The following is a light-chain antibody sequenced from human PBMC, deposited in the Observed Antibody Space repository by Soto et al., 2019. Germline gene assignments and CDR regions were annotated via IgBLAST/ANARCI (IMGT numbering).Light chain of an antibody. Sequence: DIVMTQSPDSLAVSLGERATINCKSSQSLLYNSNNKNYLAWYQQEPGQPPKLLIYWASTRESVVPDRFSGSGSGTDCTLTISNLQAEDVAVYYCHQYYSVPLTFGGGTKVEIK. CDR2: WAS. V-gene: IGKV4-1*01. CDR3: HQYYSVPLT. CDR1: QSLLYNSNNKNY. J-gene: IGKJ4*01.